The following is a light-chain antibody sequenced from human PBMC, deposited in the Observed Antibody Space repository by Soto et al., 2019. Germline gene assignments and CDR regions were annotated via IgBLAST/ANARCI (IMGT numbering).Light chain of an antibody. V-gene: IGKV1-33*01. CDR2: EAS. J-gene: IGKJ2*01. Sequence: DIQMTQSPSSLSASVGDRVTITCQASQGISKDLNWYQQQPGKAPKLLMYEASNLETGVPSRFSGSASQTDFTFTITSLQPEDIATYYCQQYYYLPSTFGQGTKLQI. CDR1: QGISKD. CDR3: QQYYYLPST.